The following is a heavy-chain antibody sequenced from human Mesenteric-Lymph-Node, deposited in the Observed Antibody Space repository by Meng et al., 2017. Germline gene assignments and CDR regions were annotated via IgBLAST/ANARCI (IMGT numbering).Heavy chain of an antibody. CDR3: ARGPQWELGAFDI. D-gene: IGHD1-26*01. V-gene: IGHV4-61*09. J-gene: IGHJ3*02. CDR1: GGSINSGSYY. Sequence: SETLSLTCTVSGGSINSGSYYWNWIRQPAGKGLQWIGHIYTTGTTNYNPSLQSRVTISIDTSENQFSLKLSPVTASDTAVYYCARGPQWELGAFDIWGQGTMVTVSS. CDR2: IYTTGTT.